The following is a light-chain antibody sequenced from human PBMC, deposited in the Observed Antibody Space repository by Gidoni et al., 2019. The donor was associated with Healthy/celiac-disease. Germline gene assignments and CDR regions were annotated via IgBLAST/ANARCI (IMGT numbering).Light chain of an antibody. CDR3: QQYYSYPST. V-gene: IGKV1-8*01. CDR1: QGISSY. Sequence: AIRMTQSPSSLSASTGDRVTITCRASQGISSYLAWYQPRPGKAPKLLLYAASTLQSGVPSRFSDSGSVTDFTLTISCLQSEDFATYYCQQYYSYPSTFGQGTKLEIK. CDR2: AAS. J-gene: IGKJ2*01.